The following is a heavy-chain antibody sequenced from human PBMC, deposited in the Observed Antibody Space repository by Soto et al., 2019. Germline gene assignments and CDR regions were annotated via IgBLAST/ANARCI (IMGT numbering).Heavy chain of an antibody. J-gene: IGHJ4*02. Sequence: EVQLVESGGGLVKPGGSLKLSCVASGFTFSIYSMNWVRQAPGKGLEWVSSIDSTSTFTYDADSVRGRFTISRDNAKNSLYLQMDSLRAEDTALYYCVRHSGYSLDHWGQGTLVTVSS. V-gene: IGHV3-21*06. CDR3: VRHSGYSLDH. D-gene: IGHD5-12*01. CDR1: GFTFSIYS. CDR2: IDSTSTFT.